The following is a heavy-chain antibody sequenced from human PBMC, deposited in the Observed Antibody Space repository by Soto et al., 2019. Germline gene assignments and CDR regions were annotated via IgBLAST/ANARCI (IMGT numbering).Heavy chain of an antibody. CDR1: GGTFSSYA. D-gene: IGHD3-10*01. CDR3: ALSGRYYGSGSYFSLDY. J-gene: IGHJ4*02. V-gene: IGHV1-69*01. Sequence: QVQLVQSGAEVKKPGSSVKVSCKASGGTFSSYAISWVRQAPGQGLEWMGGIIPIFGTANYAQKFQGRVTITADESTSTAYMELSSLRSEDTAVYYCALSGRYYGSGSYFSLDYWGQGTLVTVSS. CDR2: IIPIFGTA.